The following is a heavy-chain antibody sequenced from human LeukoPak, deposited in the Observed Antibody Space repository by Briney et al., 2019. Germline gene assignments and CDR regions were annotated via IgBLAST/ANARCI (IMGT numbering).Heavy chain of an antibody. V-gene: IGHV3-21*01. D-gene: IGHD3-3*01. CDR1: GFTFSSYS. CDR2: ISSSSSYI. Sequence: GGSLRLSCAASGFTFSSYSMNWVRQAPGKGLEWVSSISSSSSYIYYADSVKGRFTISRDNAKNSLYLQMNSLRAEDTAVYYCASAGGATIFGVVTILDAFDIWGQGTMVTVSS. CDR3: ASAGGATIFGVVTILDAFDI. J-gene: IGHJ3*02.